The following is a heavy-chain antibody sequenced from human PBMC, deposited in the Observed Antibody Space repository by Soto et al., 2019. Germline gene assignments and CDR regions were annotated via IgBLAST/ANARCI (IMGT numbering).Heavy chain of an antibody. CDR1: GFTFSSYA. V-gene: IGHV3-23*01. D-gene: IGHD2-2*01. CDR3: AKVHHYSSPSDYAGFGLRYSDY. CDR2: ISGSGGST. Sequence: GGSLRLSCAASGFTFSSYAMSWVRQAPGKGLEWVSAISGSGGSTYYADSVKGRFTISRDNSKNTLYLQMNSLRAEDTAVYYCAKVHHYSSPSDYAGFGLRYSDYWGQGTLVTVSS. J-gene: IGHJ4*02.